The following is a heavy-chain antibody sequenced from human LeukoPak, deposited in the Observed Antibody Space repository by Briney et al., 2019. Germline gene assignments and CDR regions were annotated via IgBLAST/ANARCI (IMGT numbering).Heavy chain of an antibody. Sequence: GGSLRLSCAASGFTFRIYAMSWVRQAPGKGLEWVSTITDSGGGTYHADSVKGRFTISRDNSKNTLYLQMNSPRAEDTAVYYCARGQQLGYWGQGTLVTVSS. V-gene: IGHV3-23*01. J-gene: IGHJ4*02. CDR3: ARGQQLGY. CDR1: GFTFRIYA. CDR2: ITDSGGGT. D-gene: IGHD6-13*01.